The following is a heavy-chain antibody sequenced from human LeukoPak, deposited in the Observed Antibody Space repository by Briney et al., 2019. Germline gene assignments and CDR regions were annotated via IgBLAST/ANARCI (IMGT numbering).Heavy chain of an antibody. CDR1: GFIVSSNY. Sequence: GGSLRLSCAASGFIVSSNYMSWVRQAPGEGLEWVSVIYSGGNTFYADPVKGSFSISRDNSRHTVYLQMNSLRAEDTAVYFCARAAAAGTFDYWGQGTLVTVSS. D-gene: IGHD6-13*01. J-gene: IGHJ4*02. V-gene: IGHV3-66*01. CDR2: IYSGGNT. CDR3: ARAAAAGTFDY.